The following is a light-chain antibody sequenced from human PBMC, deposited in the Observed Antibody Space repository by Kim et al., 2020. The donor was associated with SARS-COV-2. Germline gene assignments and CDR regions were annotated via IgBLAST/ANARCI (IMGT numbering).Light chain of an antibody. CDR3: CSYAGSSASVV. J-gene: IGLJ2*01. V-gene: IGLV2-23*02. Sequence: QSITISCTGDSSDVGSYNLVSWYQEHRGKAPKRMIHEVSTRPSGVSNRFSGSKSGNTASLTISGLQAEDEADYYCCSYAGSSASVVFGGGTQLTVL. CDR1: SSDVGSYNL. CDR2: EVS.